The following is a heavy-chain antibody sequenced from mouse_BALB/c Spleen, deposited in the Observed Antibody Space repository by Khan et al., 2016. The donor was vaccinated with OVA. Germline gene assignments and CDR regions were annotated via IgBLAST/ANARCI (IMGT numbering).Heavy chain of an antibody. J-gene: IGHJ3*01. D-gene: IGHD2-14*01. Sequence: QVQLKESGAELARPGASVKMSCKASGYTFTSYTIHWIKERPGQGLEWIGYINPRNGYTNYNQKFKDKATLTTDKSSTTAYLQLSSLTSDDSAVYICVRDGAYHRNDGMFAYWGQGTLVTVSA. CDR2: INPRNGYT. V-gene: IGHV1-4*01. CDR1: GYTFTSYT. CDR3: VRDGAYHRNDGMFAY.